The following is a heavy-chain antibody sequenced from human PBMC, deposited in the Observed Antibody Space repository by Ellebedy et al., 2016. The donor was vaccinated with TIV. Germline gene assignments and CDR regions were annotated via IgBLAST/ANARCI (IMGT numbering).Heavy chain of an antibody. D-gene: IGHD1-26*01. J-gene: IGHJ2*01. Sequence: GESLKISCAASGFTFDDYTIHWVRQAPGKGLEWVSLINWDGGSTYYADSVKGRFTISRDNSKNSLYLQMNSLRTEDTALYYCAKPHGRAFAVSDWYFDLWGRGTLVTVSS. CDR2: INWDGGST. CDR3: AKPHGRAFAVSDWYFDL. V-gene: IGHV3-43*01. CDR1: GFTFDDYT.